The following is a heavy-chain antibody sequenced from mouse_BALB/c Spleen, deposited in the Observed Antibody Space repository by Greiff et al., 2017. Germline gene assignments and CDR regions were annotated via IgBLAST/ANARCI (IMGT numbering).Heavy chain of an antibody. V-gene: IGHV2-9*02. Sequence: QVQLKESGPGLVAPSQSLSITCTVSGFSLTSYGVHWVRQPPGKGLEWLGVIWAGGSTNYNSALMSRLSISKDNSKSQVFLKMNSLQTDDTAMYYCARGKWSSGYYYAMDYWGQGTSVTVSS. J-gene: IGHJ4*01. D-gene: IGHD3-1*01. CDR1: GFSLTSYG. CDR2: IWAGGST. CDR3: ARGKWSSGYYYAMDY.